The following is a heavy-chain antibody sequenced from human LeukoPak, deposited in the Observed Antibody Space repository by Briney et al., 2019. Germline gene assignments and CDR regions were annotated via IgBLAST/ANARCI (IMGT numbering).Heavy chain of an antibody. V-gene: IGHV3-48*04. D-gene: IGHD3-10*02. CDR1: GFTFSSYS. J-gene: IGHJ6*04. CDR2: IGSSSSTI. CDR3: AELGITMIGGV. Sequence: TGGSLRLSCAASGFTFSSYSMNWVRQAPGKGLEWVSYIGSSSSTIYYADSVKGRFTISGDNAKNSLYLQMNSLRAEDTAVYYCAELGITMIGGVWGKGTTVTISS.